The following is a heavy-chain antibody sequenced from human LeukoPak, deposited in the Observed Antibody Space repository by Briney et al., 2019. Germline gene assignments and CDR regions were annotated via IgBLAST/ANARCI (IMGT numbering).Heavy chain of an antibody. CDR2: IKSKTDGGTT. CDR3: TTGVDTMVRGVMWVDY. V-gene: IGHV3-15*01. J-gene: IGHJ4*02. D-gene: IGHD3-10*01. CDR1: GFTFSNAW. Sequence: PGGSLRLSCAASGFTFSNAWMSWVRQAPGKGLEWVGRIKSKTDGGTTDYAAPVKGRFTISRDDSKNTLYLQMNSLKTEDTAVYYSTTGVDTMVRGVMWVDYWGQGTLVTVSS.